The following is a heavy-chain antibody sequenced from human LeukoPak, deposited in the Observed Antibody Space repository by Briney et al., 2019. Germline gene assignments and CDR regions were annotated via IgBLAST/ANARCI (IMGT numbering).Heavy chain of an antibody. Sequence: PGGSLRLSCAASGLSSTIYWMHWVRQVLGKGLVWVSRIKLDENTAYYADFVKGRFTISRDDAKTTVYLQMNSLRAEDSAVYYCARDRPFWNWGQGTLVTVSS. V-gene: IGHV3-74*01. D-gene: IGHD3-3*01. CDR2: IKLDENTA. CDR1: GLSSTIYW. CDR3: ARDRPFWN. J-gene: IGHJ4*02.